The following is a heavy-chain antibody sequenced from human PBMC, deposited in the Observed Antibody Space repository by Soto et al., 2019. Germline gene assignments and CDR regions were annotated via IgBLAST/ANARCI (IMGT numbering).Heavy chain of an antibody. CDR1: GYTLTELS. J-gene: IGHJ4*02. V-gene: IGHV1-24*01. CDR3: ATGLPGYDFWSGYTFDY. D-gene: IGHD3-3*01. CDR2: FDPEDGET. Sequence: QVPLVQSGAEVKKPGASVKVSCKVSGYTLTELSMHWVRQAPGKGLEWMGGFDPEDGETMYAQKFQGRVTMTEDTSTDTAYMELSSMRSEDTAVYYCATGLPGYDFWSGYTFDYWGQGTLVTVSS.